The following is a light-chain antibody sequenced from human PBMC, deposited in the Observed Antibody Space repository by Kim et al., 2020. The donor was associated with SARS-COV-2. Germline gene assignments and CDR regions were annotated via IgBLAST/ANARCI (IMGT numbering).Light chain of an antibody. Sequence: QSVLTQPASVSGSPGQSITISCSGTSSDIGGYSRVSWYQQHPGKAPKLMIFDVNERPSGVSDRFSGSKSGNTASLTISGLQAEDEADYYCAAYASTSIYVFGTGTKVTVL. CDR2: DVN. CDR1: SSDIGGYSR. CDR3: AAYASTSIYV. J-gene: IGLJ1*01. V-gene: IGLV2-14*03.